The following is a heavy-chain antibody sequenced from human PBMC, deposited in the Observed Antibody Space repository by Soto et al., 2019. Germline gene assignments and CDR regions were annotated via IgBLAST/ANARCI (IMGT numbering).Heavy chain of an antibody. CDR1: GFTFSSYG. V-gene: IGHV3-30*03. CDR2: ISYDGSNK. J-gene: IGHJ4*02. D-gene: IGHD3-3*01. Sequence: QVQLVESGGGVVQPGRSLRLSCAASGFTFSSYGMHWVRQAPGKGLEWVAVISYDGSNKYYADSVKGRFTISRDNSKNTLYLQMNSLRAEDTAVYYCATDFWSGYSDYFDYWGQGTLVTVSS. CDR3: ATDFWSGYSDYFDY.